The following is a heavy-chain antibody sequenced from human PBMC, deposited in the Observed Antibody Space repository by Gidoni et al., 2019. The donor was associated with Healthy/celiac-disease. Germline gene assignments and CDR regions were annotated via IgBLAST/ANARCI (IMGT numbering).Heavy chain of an antibody. D-gene: IGHD3-10*01. J-gene: IGHJ4*02. CDR2: VDPEDGET. Sequence: EVQLVQSGAEVKKPGAPVKISCKVSGYTFTHYYMHWVQQAPGKGLEWMGLVDPEDGETIYAEKFQGRVTITADTSTDTAYMELSSLRSEDTAVYYCATYKPAMVRGVIPFDYWGQGTLVTVSS. CDR3: ATYKPAMVRGVIPFDY. CDR1: GYTFTHYY. V-gene: IGHV1-69-2*01.